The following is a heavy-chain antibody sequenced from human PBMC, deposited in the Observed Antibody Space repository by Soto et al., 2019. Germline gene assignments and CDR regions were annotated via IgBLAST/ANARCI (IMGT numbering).Heavy chain of an antibody. Sequence: PSETLSLTCTVSVSAGSITSYYYSWIRQSPGKEPEWIGYVYHSGSTDYNPSLKSRVTISLDTSRNQFYLNLRSVTAADTAVYYCVSRPPGRWFGVFDYWGQGALVNVSS. D-gene: IGHD3-10*01. CDR1: VSAGSITSYY. CDR2: VYHSGST. J-gene: IGHJ4*02. CDR3: VSRPPGRWFGVFDY. V-gene: IGHV4-59*01.